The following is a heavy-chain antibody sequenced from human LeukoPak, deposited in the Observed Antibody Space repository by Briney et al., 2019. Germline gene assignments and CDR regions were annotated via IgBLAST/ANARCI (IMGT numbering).Heavy chain of an antibody. CDR3: APPHSSGWGSGY. V-gene: IGHV3-30*03. CDR1: GFTFSSYG. J-gene: IGHJ4*02. CDR2: ISYDGSNK. Sequence: PGGSLRLSCAASGFTFSSYGMHWVRQAPGKGLEWVAVISYDGSNKCYADSVKGRFTISRDNSKNTLYLQMNSLRAEDTAVYYCAPPHSSGWGSGYWGQGTLVTVSS. D-gene: IGHD6-19*01.